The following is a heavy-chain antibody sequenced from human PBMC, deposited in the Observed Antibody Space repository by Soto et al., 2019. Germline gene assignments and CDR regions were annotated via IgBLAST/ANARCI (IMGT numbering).Heavy chain of an antibody. Sequence: EGSLRLSCAASGFTFSSYAMSWVRQAPGKGLEWVSAISGSGGSTYYADSVKGRFTISRDNSKNTLYLQMNSLRAEDTAVYYCAKDGEMTTSRGGDYWGQGTLVTVSS. CDR2: ISGSGGST. CDR1: GFTFSSYA. CDR3: AKDGEMTTSRGGDY. J-gene: IGHJ4*02. V-gene: IGHV3-23*01. D-gene: IGHD3-16*01.